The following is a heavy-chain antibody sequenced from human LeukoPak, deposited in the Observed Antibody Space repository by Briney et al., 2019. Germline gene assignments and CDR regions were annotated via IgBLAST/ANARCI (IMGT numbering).Heavy chain of an antibody. Sequence: ASVKVSCKASGYTFTGYYMHWVRQAPGQGLEWMGWINPNSGGTNYAQKFQGRVTMTRDTPISTAYMELSRLRSDDTAVYYCARDPLYSSGWTPFDHWGQGTLVTVSS. CDR1: GYTFTGYY. CDR3: ARDPLYSSGWTPFDH. CDR2: INPNSGGT. V-gene: IGHV1-2*02. D-gene: IGHD6-19*01. J-gene: IGHJ4*02.